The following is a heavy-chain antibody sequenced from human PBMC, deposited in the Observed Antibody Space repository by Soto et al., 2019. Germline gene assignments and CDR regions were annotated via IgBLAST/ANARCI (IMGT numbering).Heavy chain of an antibody. J-gene: IGHJ4*02. CDR2: MYSSGST. CDR1: GASVSGDY. D-gene: IGHD1-26*01. Sequence: PSETLSLTCTVSGASVSGDYWNWIRQPPGRGLEWIGNMYSSGSTNYNPSLRGRATFSLDTSKRFFSLNLVFVTAADTAVYYCGGTSGTYYDPFEYWGPGVLVTVS. CDR3: GGTSGTYYDPFEY. V-gene: IGHV4-59*02.